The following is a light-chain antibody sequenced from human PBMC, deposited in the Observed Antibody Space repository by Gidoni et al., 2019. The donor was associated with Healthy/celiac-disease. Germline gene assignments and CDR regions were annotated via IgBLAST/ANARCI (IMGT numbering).Light chain of an antibody. CDR3: QQRSST. Sequence: EIVLTQSPATLSLSPGERATLSCRASQSVSSYLAWYQQKPGQAPRLLIYDASNRATGIPARFSGSGSGTDFTLTISSLEPEDFAVYYCQQRSSTCGPGTKVDIK. CDR1: QSVSSY. V-gene: IGKV3-11*01. J-gene: IGKJ3*01. CDR2: DAS.